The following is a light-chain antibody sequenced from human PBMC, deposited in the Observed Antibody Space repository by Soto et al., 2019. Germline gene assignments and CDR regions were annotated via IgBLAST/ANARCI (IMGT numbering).Light chain of an antibody. CDR2: VAS. CDR1: QAISSY. V-gene: IGKV1-9*01. Sequence: DIQLTQSPSLLSASVGDRVTITCRASQAISSYLAWYQQKPGKAPKLLIYVASTLQSGVPSRFSGAGSGTEFTLTISSLQPEDFATYYCQQLNSYPGVTFGGGTKVEIK. CDR3: QQLNSYPGVT. J-gene: IGKJ4*01.